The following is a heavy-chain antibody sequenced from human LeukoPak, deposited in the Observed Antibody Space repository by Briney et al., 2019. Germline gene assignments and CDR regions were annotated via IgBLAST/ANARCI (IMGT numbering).Heavy chain of an antibody. V-gene: IGHV3-74*01. CDR3: ARGLSWFDP. Sequence: PGGSLRLSCAATGNYWMHWVRQAPGKGLVWVSRINSDGSSTSYADSVKGRFTISRDNAKNTLYLQMNSLRAEDTAVYYCARGLSWFDPWGQGTLVTVSS. J-gene: IGHJ5*02. CDR2: INSDGSST. CDR1: GNYW.